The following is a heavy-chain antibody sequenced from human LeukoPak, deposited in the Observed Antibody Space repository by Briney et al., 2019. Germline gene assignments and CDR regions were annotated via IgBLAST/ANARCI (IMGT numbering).Heavy chain of an antibody. CDR2: IYHSGST. D-gene: IGHD3-10*01. Sequence: SGTLSLTCAVSGGSISSSNWWSWVRQPPGKGLEWIGEIYHSGSTNYNPSLKSRVTISVDKSKNQFSLKLSSVTAADTAVYYCARSGRGSSAGFDYWGQGTLVTVSS. V-gene: IGHV4-4*02. CDR1: GGSISSSNW. J-gene: IGHJ4*02. CDR3: ARSGRGSSAGFDY.